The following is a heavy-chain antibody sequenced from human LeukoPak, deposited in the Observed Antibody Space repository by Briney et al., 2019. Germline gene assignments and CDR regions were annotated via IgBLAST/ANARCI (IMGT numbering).Heavy chain of an antibody. CDR1: GFNFNIYA. J-gene: IGHJ5*01. D-gene: IGHD3-3*01. V-gene: IGHV3-23*01. CDR3: AKRVPLTALDS. CDR2: IGSGSVDK. Sequence: PGGSLRLSCVASGFNFNIYAMGWVRQAPGKGLEWVSVIGSGSVDKHYADTVRGRFDISRDNSKNRLFLQMNSLRVVDSGVYYCAKRVPLTALDSWGQGTLVTGSS.